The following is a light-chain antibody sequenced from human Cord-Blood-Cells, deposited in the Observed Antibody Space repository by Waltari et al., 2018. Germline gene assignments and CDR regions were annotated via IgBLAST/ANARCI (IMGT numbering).Light chain of an antibody. V-gene: IGKV3-20*01. CDR2: GAS. Sequence: EIVLTQSPGPLSLSPGERATLSYRASQSVSSSYLAWYQQKPGQAPRLLIYGASSRATGIPDRFSGSGSGTDFTLTISRLEPEDFAVYYCQQYGSSPRITFGPGTKVDIK. CDR3: QQYGSSPRIT. CDR1: QSVSSSY. J-gene: IGKJ3*01.